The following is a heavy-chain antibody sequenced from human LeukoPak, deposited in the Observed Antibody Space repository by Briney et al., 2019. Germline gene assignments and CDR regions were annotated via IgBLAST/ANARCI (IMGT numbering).Heavy chain of an antibody. D-gene: IGHD2/OR15-2a*01. Sequence: PSETLSLTCTVPGGSISSYPWSWIRQPAGKGLEWIGRIFINDGTEYNPSLKSRVTMSVDTSKNQFSLKLSSVTAADTAVYYCARGGFSTATAPDYWGQGTLVTVSS. CDR3: ARGGFSTATAPDY. CDR1: GGSISSYP. J-gene: IGHJ4*02. CDR2: IFINDGT. V-gene: IGHV4-4*07.